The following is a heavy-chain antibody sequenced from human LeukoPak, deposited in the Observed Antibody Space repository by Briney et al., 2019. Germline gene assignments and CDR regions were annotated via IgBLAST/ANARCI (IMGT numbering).Heavy chain of an antibody. V-gene: IGHV1-24*01. Sequence: ASVKVSCKVSGYTLAELSVHWVRQAPGKGLEWMGGFDPEDGETIYAQKFLGRVTMTEDTSTDTAYMELSSLRSEDTAVYYCATVWTAAAPFDYWGQGTLVTVSS. CDR3: ATVWTAAAPFDY. J-gene: IGHJ4*02. CDR1: GYTLAELS. CDR2: FDPEDGET. D-gene: IGHD6-13*01.